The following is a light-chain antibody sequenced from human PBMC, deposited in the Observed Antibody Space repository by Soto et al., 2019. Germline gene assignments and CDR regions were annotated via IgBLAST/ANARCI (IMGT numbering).Light chain of an antibody. CDR1: QGISSY. CDR3: QQLLSYPIT. Sequence: AIRMTQSPSSFSASTGDRVTITCRASQGISSYLAWYQQKPGKAPKLLIYAASTLQSGVPLRFSGSGSGTSFTLTISSLQPEDFATYYCQQLLSYPITFGQGTRLEI. V-gene: IGKV1-8*01. J-gene: IGKJ5*01. CDR2: AAS.